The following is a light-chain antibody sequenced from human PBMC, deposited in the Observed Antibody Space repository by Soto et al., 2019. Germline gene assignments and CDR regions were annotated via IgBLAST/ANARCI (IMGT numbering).Light chain of an antibody. V-gene: IGKV3-20*01. CDR2: GTS. Sequence: EIVLTQSPGTLSVSPGERATLSCRASRTISSDYLAWYQQKPGQAPSLLIYGTSSRATGIPDRFSGSGSGTDFTLTISRLEPEDSAIYYCQQYVGWTFGQGTKVEIK. CDR3: QQYVGWT. CDR1: RTISSDY. J-gene: IGKJ1*01.